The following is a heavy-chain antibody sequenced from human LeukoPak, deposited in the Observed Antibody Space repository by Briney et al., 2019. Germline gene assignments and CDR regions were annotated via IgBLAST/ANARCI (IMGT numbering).Heavy chain of an antibody. CDR1: GFTFNDFG. CDR3: TRQYYDFWSGFYTADYYFDY. Sequence: PGGSLRLSCAASGFTFNDFGMNWVRQAPGKGLEWVSSISSKSRYIYYADSVKGRFTISRDNAKNSLYLQMNSLRAEDSAVYLCTRQYYDFWSGFYTADYYFDYWGQGTLVSVSS. D-gene: IGHD3-3*01. J-gene: IGHJ4*02. CDR2: ISSKSRYI. V-gene: IGHV3-21*01.